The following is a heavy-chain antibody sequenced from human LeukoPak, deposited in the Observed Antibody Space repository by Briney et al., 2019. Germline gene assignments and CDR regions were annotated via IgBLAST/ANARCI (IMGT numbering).Heavy chain of an antibody. CDR2: THSSGST. J-gene: IGHJ4*02. Sequence: SETLSLTCTVSGGPISSYYWSWIRQPAGKGLEWIGRTHSSGSTNYNPSLQSRVTMSVDTSMSQFSLNLTSVTAADTAVYYCARGYCGGDCYSGSKYYFDYWGQGTLVTVSS. V-gene: IGHV4-4*07. CDR1: GGPISSYY. D-gene: IGHD2-21*02. CDR3: ARGYCGGDCYSGSKYYFDY.